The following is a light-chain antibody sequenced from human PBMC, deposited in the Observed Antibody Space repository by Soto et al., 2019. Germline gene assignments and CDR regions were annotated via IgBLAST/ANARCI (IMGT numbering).Light chain of an antibody. CDR2: GAS. J-gene: IGKJ2*01. CDR1: QSVSSRN. Sequence: EIVLTQSPGTLSLSPRERATLSCRASQSVSSRNLAWYQQKPGQAPRLLIYGASSRATGIPDRFSGSGSVTDFTLTINRLEPEDCAVYYCQQYSDLPYTFGQGTKLVVK. CDR3: QQYSDLPYT. V-gene: IGKV3-20*01.